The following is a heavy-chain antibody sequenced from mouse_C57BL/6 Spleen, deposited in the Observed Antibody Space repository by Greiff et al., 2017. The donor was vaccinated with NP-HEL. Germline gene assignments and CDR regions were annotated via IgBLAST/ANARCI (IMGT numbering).Heavy chain of an antibody. J-gene: IGHJ2*01. Sequence: EVQLQESGPVLVKPGASVKMSCKASGYTFTDYYMNWVKQSHGKSLEWIGVINPYNGGTSYNQKFKGKATLTVDKSSSTAYMELNSLTSEDSAVYYCARKPLYYGSTYFDYWGQGTTLTVSS. CDR3: ARKPLYYGSTYFDY. CDR2: INPYNGGT. CDR1: GYTFTDYY. D-gene: IGHD1-1*01. V-gene: IGHV1-19*01.